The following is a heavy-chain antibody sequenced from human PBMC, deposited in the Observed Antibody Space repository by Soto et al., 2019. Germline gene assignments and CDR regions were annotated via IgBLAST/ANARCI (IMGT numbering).Heavy chain of an antibody. V-gene: IGHV3-21*01. CDR2: ISSSSSYI. Sequence: EVQLVESGGGLVKPGGSLRLSCAASGFTFSSCSMNWVRQAPGKGLEWVSSISSSSSYIYYADSVKGRFTISRDNAKNSLYLKMNSLRAGDTAVFYWAGGGGGHDYWGQGTLVTVSS. J-gene: IGHJ4*02. CDR3: AGGGGGHDY. CDR1: GFTFSSCS. D-gene: IGHD3-16*01.